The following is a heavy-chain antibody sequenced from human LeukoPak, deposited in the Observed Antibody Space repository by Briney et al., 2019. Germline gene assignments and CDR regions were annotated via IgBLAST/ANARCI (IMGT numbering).Heavy chain of an antibody. CDR2: MKQDGSEK. Sequence: GGPLRLSCAASGFTFSSYWMSWVRQAPGKGLEWVANMKQDGSEKYYVDSVKGRFTISRDNAKNSLYLQMNSLRAEDTAVYYCAKGGSSSWDYFDYWGQGTLVTVSS. V-gene: IGHV3-7*01. CDR3: AKGGSSSWDYFDY. CDR1: GFTFSSYW. D-gene: IGHD6-13*01. J-gene: IGHJ4*02.